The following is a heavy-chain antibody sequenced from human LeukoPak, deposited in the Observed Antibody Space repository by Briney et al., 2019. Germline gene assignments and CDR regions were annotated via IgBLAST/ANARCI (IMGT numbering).Heavy chain of an antibody. CDR3: ARDCRLNCARQPGFDS. D-gene: IGHD1-1*01. CDR2: ISSSSSPI. J-gene: IGHJ5*01. Sequence: GGSLRLSCAASGFTISSYAMNWVRQAPGKGLEWVSYISSSSSPINYADSVKGRFTISRDNAKNSLYLQMNSLRDEDTAVYYCARDCRLNCARQPGFDSWGQGTLVTVSS. V-gene: IGHV3-48*02. CDR1: GFTISSYA.